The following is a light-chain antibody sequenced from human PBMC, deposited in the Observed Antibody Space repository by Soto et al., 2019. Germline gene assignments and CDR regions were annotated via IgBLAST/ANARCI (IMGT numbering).Light chain of an antibody. CDR1: QTIIRY. V-gene: IGKV1-39*01. Sequence: DIQMTQSPSSLSASVGDVVTITCRASQTIIRYLDWYQHKSGQAPKLLISTASSLRTGVPARFNGSRSGTEFTLTISSLQPEDFATYYCQPSYSTPCTFGQGTKVDIK. CDR3: QPSYSTPCT. CDR2: TAS. J-gene: IGKJ1*01.